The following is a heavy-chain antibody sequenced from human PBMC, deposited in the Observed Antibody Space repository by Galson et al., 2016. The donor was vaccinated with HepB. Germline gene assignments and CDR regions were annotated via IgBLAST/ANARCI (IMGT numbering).Heavy chain of an antibody. CDR2: IGSSPGTV. D-gene: IGHD5-18*01. J-gene: IGHJ4*02. CDR1: GFTFTSYS. CDR3: ARDPLGYSYALVPYFDY. Sequence: SLRLSCAASGFTFTSYSMNWVRQVPGKGLEWVSYIGSSPGTVYYADSVKGRFTISRDNAKNSLYLQMNSLRDEDTAVYYCARDPLGYSYALVPYFDYWGQGTLVTVSS. V-gene: IGHV3-48*02.